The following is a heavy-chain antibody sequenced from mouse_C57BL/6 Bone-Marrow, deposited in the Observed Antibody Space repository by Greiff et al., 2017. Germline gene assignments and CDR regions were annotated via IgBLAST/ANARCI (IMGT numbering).Heavy chain of an antibody. J-gene: IGHJ4*01. CDR2: IDPENGDT. CDR3: TNPHITTVVATVFYAKDY. V-gene: IGHV14-4*01. Sequence: VQLQQSGAELVRPGASVKLSCTASGFNIKDDYMHWVKQSPEQGLEWIGWIDPENGDTEYASKVQGKATITADTSSNTGYRQLSSLTSEDTAVYYCTNPHITTVVATVFYAKDYWGQGTSVTVSS. D-gene: IGHD1-1*01. CDR1: GFNIKDDY.